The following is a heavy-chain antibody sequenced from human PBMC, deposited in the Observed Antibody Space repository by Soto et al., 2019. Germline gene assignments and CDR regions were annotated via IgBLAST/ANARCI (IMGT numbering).Heavy chain of an antibody. CDR3: ARDRGTDDWFDP. CDR1: GFTFSSYW. D-gene: IGHD1-1*01. Sequence: EVQLVESGGGLVQPGGSLRLSCAASGFTFSSYWMHWVRQAPGKGLVWVSRINSDGSSTTYADSVKGRFTLSRDNAKNTLYLQMNSMRAEDTAVYYCARDRGTDDWFDPWGQGTLVTVSS. CDR2: INSDGSST. J-gene: IGHJ5*02. V-gene: IGHV3-74*01.